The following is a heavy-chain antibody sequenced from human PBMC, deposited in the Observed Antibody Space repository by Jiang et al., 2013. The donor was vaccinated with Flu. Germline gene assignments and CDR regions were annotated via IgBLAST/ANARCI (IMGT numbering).Heavy chain of an antibody. D-gene: IGHD4/OR15-4a*01. V-gene: IGHV2-70*16. CDR1: GFSLNTIGTC. CDR2: IDWDDDK. Sequence: KPTQTLTLTCTFSGFSLNTIGTCVSWIRQPPGKAPEWLARIDWDDDKFYTASLKTRATISKDTAKNQVVLRMTNMDPLDTATYYCARSEAPGQDYPSNFXIWGQGTMVTVSS. CDR3: ARSEAPGQDYPSNFXI. J-gene: IGHJ3*02.